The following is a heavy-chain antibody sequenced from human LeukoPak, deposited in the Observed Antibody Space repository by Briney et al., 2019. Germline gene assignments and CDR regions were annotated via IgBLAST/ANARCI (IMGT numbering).Heavy chain of an antibody. CDR2: VSYDGRNE. D-gene: IGHD3-3*02. Sequence: GGSLRLSCAASGFTFSSYGMHWVRQAPGKGLEWVAVVSYDGRNEYYADSVKGRFTISRDISTDTLFLQMSSLRADDTAVYYCARDSGHSWSEHNLRGPSRWGQGTLVTVSS. CDR1: GFTFSSYG. J-gene: IGHJ4*02. V-gene: IGHV3-30*03. CDR3: ARDSGHSWSEHNLRGPSR.